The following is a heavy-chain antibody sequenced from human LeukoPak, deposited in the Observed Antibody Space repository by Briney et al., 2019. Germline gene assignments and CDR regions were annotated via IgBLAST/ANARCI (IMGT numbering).Heavy chain of an antibody. Sequence: ASVKISCKVSGYTFTDYYMHWVQQAPGKGLEWMGLVDPEDGETIYAEKFQGRVTITADTSTDTAYMELSSLRSEDTAVYYCATVRPTYSNNNRFDPWGQGTLVTVSS. J-gene: IGHJ5*02. CDR3: ATVRPTYSNNNRFDP. D-gene: IGHD4-11*01. V-gene: IGHV1-69-2*01. CDR1: GYTFTDYY. CDR2: VDPEDGET.